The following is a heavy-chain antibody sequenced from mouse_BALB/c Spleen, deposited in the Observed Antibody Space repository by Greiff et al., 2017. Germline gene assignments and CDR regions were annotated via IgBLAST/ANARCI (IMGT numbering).Heavy chain of an antibody. J-gene: IGHJ2*01. D-gene: IGHD4-1*01. CDR1: GYTFTSYT. V-gene: IGHV1-4*01. Sequence: QVQLKQSGAELARPGASVKMSCKASGYTFTSYTMHWVKQRPGQGLEWIGYINPSSGYTNYNQKCKDKATLTADKSSSTAYMQLSSRTSEDSAVYDCAREGTGTDYWGQGTTRTVSS. CDR3: AREGTGTDY. CDR2: INPSSGYT.